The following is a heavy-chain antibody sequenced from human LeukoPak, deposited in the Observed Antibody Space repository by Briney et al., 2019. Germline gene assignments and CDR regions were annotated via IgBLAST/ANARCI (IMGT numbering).Heavy chain of an antibody. CDR2: ISTNGGNT. D-gene: IGHD6-6*01. CDR3: MKPLEEQFVRYYFDC. V-gene: IGHV3-64D*09. Sequence: GGSLRLSCSASGFTFSSYAMHWVRQAPGKGLEYVSGISTNGGNTYYADSVKGRFTISRDNSKNTLYLQMSSLRAEDTAVYYCMKPLEEQFVRYYFDCWGQGTLVTVSS. CDR1: GFTFSSYA. J-gene: IGHJ4*02.